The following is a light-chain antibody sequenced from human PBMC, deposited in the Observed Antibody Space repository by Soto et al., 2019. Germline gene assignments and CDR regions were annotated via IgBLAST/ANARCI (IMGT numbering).Light chain of an antibody. Sequence: EIVLTQSPATLSLSPGERATLYCRASQSVSSYLAWYQQKPGQAPRLLIYDASSRATDIPDRFSGSGSGTDFTLTISRLEPEDFAVYYCQQYGSSPRTFGQGTKVDIK. CDR2: DAS. V-gene: IGKV3-20*01. CDR1: QSVSSY. CDR3: QQYGSSPRT. J-gene: IGKJ1*01.